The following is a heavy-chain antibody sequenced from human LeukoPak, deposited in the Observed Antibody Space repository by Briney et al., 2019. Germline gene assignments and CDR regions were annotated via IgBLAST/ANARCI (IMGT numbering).Heavy chain of an antibody. J-gene: IGHJ4*02. CDR3: AKFYDILTGYFDY. D-gene: IGHD3-9*01. Sequence: GGSLRLSCAASGFTFSSYAMSCVRKAPGKGLVWVSAISGGNGNTYYAYYADSVRGRFTISRDSSKNTLYLQMNSLRAEDTAVYYCAKFYDILTGYFDYWGQGTLVTVSS. CDR1: GFTFSSYA. CDR2: ISGGNGNTYYA. V-gene: IGHV3-23*01.